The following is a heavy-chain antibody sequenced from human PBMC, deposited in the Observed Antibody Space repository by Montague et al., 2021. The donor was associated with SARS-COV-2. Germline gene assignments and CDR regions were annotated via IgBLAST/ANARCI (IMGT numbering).Heavy chain of an antibody. V-gene: IGHV4-34*01. CDR3: ARGGGYSYGGIDY. J-gene: IGHJ4*02. Sequence: SETLSLTCAVYGGSFSGYYWSWIRQPPGKGLEWIGEINHSGSINYNPSLKSRVTISVDTSKNQFSLKLSSVTAADTAVYYCARGGGYSYGGIDYWGQGTLVTVSS. D-gene: IGHD5-18*01. CDR2: INHSGSI. CDR1: GGSFSGYY.